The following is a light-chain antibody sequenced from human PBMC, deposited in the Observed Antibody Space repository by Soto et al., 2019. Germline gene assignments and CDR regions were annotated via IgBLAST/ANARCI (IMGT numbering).Light chain of an antibody. CDR1: QDINSW. Sequence: DLQKTQSPSCVSASVGDRVPPTCRASQDINSWLTWYQQKKGKAPKXXIYIASRLQPGVPSRFSGRGYGTDFSLTISNLQPEDFATYFCQQSKSFPLTFGGGTKVDIK. V-gene: IGKV1-12*01. CDR2: IAS. J-gene: IGKJ4*01. CDR3: QQSKSFPLT.